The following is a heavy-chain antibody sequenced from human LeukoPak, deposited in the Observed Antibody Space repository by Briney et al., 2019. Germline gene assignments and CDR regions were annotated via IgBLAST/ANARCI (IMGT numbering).Heavy chain of an antibody. V-gene: IGHV3-7*01. Sequence: PGGSLRLSCAASGFTFSNYWMSWVRQAPGKGLEWVANIKQDGSEKYYVDSEKGRFTISRDNAKNSLYLQMNSLRAEDTAVYYCARDYYDSSGYYPNWFDPWGQGTLVTVSS. D-gene: IGHD3-22*01. J-gene: IGHJ5*02. CDR2: IKQDGSEK. CDR1: GFTFSNYW. CDR3: ARDYYDSSGYYPNWFDP.